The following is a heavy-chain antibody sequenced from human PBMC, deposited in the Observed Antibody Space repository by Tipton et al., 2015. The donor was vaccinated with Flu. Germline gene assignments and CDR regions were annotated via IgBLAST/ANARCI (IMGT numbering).Heavy chain of an antibody. D-gene: IGHD3-10*01. CDR2: IYYSGST. J-gene: IGHJ5*02. CDR3: ARHGSYYGSGSYYVWFDP. CDR1: GGSISSYC. V-gene: IGHV4-59*08. Sequence: TLSLTCTVSGGSISSYCWSWIRQPPGKGLEWIGYIYYSGSTNYNPSLKSRVTISVDTSKNQFSLKLSSVTAADTAVYYCARHGSYYGSGSYYVWFDPWGQGTLVTVSS.